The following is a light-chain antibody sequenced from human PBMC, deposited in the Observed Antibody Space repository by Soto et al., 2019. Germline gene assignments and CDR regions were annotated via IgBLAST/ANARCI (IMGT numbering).Light chain of an antibody. CDR3: SSYTTTPRL. V-gene: IGLV2-14*01. J-gene: IGLJ3*02. CDR2: EVS. CDR1: SSDIGSNNY. Sequence: QSALTQPASVSGSPGQSITISCTGTSSDIGSNNYVSWFPQRPGKAPTLIIYEVSNRPSGVSTHFSGSKSGNTASLTISGLLPEDEAEYYCSSYTTTPRLFGGGTKLTVL.